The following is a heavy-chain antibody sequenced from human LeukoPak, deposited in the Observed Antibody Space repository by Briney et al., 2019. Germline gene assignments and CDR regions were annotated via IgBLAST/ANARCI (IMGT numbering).Heavy chain of an antibody. CDR1: GGSISSYY. CDR2: IYYSGST. D-gene: IGHD2-15*01. J-gene: IGHJ1*01. V-gene: IGHV4-59*08. Sequence: PSETLSLTCTVSGGSISSYYWSWIRQPPGKGLEWIGYIYYSGSTNYNPSLKSRVTISVDTSKNQFSLKLSSVTAADTAVYYCARHSPMYCSGGSCYPGAQYFQHWGQGTLVTVSS. CDR3: ARHSPMYCSGGSCYPGAQYFQH.